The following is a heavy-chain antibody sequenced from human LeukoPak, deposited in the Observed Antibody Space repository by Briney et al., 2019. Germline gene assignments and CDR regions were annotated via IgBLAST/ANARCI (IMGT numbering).Heavy chain of an antibody. J-gene: IGHJ4*02. CDR2: VSFHGTDK. CDR1: GFTFSTYA. CDR3: ARAVPSRQAIDY. Sequence: GGSLRLSCAASGFTFSTYAMHWVRQAPSKGLDWVAVVSFHGTDKFYADSVKGRFTISRDNSKNTLYLQMNSLIPEDTAVYYCARAVPSRQAIDYWGQATLVTVSS. V-gene: IGHV3-30*04.